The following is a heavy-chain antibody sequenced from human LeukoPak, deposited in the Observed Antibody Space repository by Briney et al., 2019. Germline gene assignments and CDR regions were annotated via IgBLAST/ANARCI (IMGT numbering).Heavy chain of an antibody. J-gene: IGHJ4*02. V-gene: IGHV4-4*07. CDR3: ARSMHITMVRGVIINPSYYFDY. CDR2: IYTSGST. CDR1: GGSISSYY. D-gene: IGHD3-10*01. Sequence: PSETLSLTCTVSGGSISSYYWSWIRQPAGKGLEWIGRIYTSGSTNYNPSLKSRVTMSVDTSKNQFSLKLSSVTAADTAVYYCARSMHITMVRGVIINPSYYFDYWGQGTLVTVSS.